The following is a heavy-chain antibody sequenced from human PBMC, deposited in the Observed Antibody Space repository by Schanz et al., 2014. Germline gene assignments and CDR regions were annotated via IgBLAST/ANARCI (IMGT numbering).Heavy chain of an antibody. D-gene: IGHD6-25*01. CDR1: GGSISSGGYF. CDR2: IDYRGNP. Sequence: QVQLQESGPGLVKPSQTLSLTCSVSGGSISSGGYFWTWIRQHPGKGLEWIGPIDYRGNPYYNESLKSRLTISLHASENQFSLQLTSVTAADTAVYYCARVRPGFAIDPWGQGTLVTVSS. J-gene: IGHJ5*02. V-gene: IGHV4-31*03. CDR3: ARVRPGFAIDP.